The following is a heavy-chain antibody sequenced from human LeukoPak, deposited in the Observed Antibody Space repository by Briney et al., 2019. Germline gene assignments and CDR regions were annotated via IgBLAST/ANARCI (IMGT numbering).Heavy chain of an antibody. D-gene: IGHD1-26*01. CDR3: AREPMGVTGY. Sequence: GGSLRLSCAASGFTFSSSWMHWVRQAPGKGLVWVSRIKSDGSSTSYADSVKGRFSISRDNAKNMVYLQMNSLRAEDTAVYYCAREPMGVTGYWGQGTLVTVSS. CDR1: GFTFSSSW. CDR2: IKSDGSST. J-gene: IGHJ4*02. V-gene: IGHV3-74*01.